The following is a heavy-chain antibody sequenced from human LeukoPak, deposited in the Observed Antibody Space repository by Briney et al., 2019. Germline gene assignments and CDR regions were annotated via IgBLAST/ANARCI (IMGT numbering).Heavy chain of an antibody. CDR3: ATVEGLRYFDWLAFDY. D-gene: IGHD3-9*01. Sequence: ASVKVSCKAFGYTFTSYDINWVRQATGQGLEWMGWMNPNSGNTGYAQKFRGRVTITRNTSISTTYMELSSLRSEDTAMYYCATVEGLRYFDWLAFDYWGQGTLVTVSS. CDR2: MNPNSGNT. V-gene: IGHV1-8*03. CDR1: GYTFTSYD. J-gene: IGHJ4*02.